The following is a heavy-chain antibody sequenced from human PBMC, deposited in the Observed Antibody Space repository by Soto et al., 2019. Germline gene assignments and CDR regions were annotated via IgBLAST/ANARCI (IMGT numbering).Heavy chain of an antibody. D-gene: IGHD3-22*01. CDR2: ISDSGGST. V-gene: IGHV3-23*01. CDR3: AKERTNYYDSSGAFDI. J-gene: IGHJ3*02. CDR1: AFTFSSYA. Sequence: GGPLRLSCAASAFTFSSYAMSWVRQAPGKGLEWVSAISDSGGSTYYADSVKGRFTISRDNSKNTLYLQMNSLRAEDTAVYYCAKERTNYYDSSGAFDIRGQGTMVTVSS.